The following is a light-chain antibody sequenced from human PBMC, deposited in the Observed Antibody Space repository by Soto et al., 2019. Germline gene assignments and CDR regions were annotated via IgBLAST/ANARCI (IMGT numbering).Light chain of an antibody. J-gene: IGLJ1*01. CDR1: SSNIGANT. Sequence: QSVLTHPPSSSGTPWQGVTSSCSGSSSNIGANTVSWYQHLPGTAPKLLISNSNQRPSGVPDRFSGSQSGTSASLAISGLQSEDEADYYCASWDDNLDGRYVFGTGTKVTVL. V-gene: IGLV1-44*01. CDR2: NSN. CDR3: ASWDDNLDGRYV.